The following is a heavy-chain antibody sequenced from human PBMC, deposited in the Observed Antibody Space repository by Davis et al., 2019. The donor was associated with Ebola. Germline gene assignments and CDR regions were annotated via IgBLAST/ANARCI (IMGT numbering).Heavy chain of an antibody. D-gene: IGHD2-2*01. CDR1: GGSFSGYY. Sequence: SETLSLTCAVYGGSFSGYYWSWIRQPPGKGLEWIGEINHSGSTNYNPSLKSRVTISVDTSKNQFSLKLSSVTAADTAVYYCARDLEYQLLFAWFDPWGQGTLVTVSS. CDR2: INHSGST. CDR3: ARDLEYQLLFAWFDP. V-gene: IGHV4-34*01. J-gene: IGHJ5*02.